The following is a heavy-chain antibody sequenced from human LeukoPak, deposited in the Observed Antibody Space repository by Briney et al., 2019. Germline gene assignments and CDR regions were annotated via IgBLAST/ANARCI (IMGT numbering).Heavy chain of an antibody. Sequence: PGGSLRLSCAASGFTFSSYGMHWVRQAPGKGLEWVAVLWYDGSNKYYADSVKGRFTISRDNSKNTLYLQMNSLRAEDTAVYYCAKDHQGGYSYGSRFFDYWGQGTLVTVSS. V-gene: IGHV3-33*06. CDR2: LWYDGSNK. J-gene: IGHJ4*02. D-gene: IGHD5-18*01. CDR3: AKDHQGGYSYGSRFFDY. CDR1: GFTFSSYG.